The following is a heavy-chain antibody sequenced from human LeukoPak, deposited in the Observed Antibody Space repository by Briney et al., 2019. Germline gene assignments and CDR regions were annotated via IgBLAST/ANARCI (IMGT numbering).Heavy chain of an antibody. Sequence: GGSLRLSCTASGFIFSSFWMAWVRQAPGKGLEWVANIKPDGSLQFYGDSVKGRFTISRDNAKNSLYLQMNNLRAEDTALYYCATSYDTSGCDWGQGTLVTVSS. CDR2: IKPDGSLQ. V-gene: IGHV3-7*03. CDR1: GFIFSSFW. D-gene: IGHD3-22*01. CDR3: ATSYDTSGCD. J-gene: IGHJ4*02.